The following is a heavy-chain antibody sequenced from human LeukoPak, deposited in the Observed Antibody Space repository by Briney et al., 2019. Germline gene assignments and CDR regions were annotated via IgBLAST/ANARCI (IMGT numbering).Heavy chain of an antibody. D-gene: IGHD1-26*01. CDR1: GYSFTSYW. J-gene: IGHJ3*01. Sequence: GESLKISCKGSGYSFTSYWIGWVRQMPGKGLEWLGIIYCGDSETRYSPSFQGQVTMSADKSISTAYLQWSSLRASDTAMYYCARHSPEWDLLGGGDAFNLWGQGTLVTVSS. V-gene: IGHV5-51*01. CDR3: ARHSPEWDLLGGGDAFNL. CDR2: IYCGDSET.